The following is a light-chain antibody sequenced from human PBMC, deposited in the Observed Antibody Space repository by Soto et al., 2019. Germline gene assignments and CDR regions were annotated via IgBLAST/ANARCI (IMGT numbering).Light chain of an antibody. CDR3: AAWDDSLNGVV. Sequence: QAVVTQPPSASGTPGQRVTISCSGSTSNIGSKTVNWYQQVPGTAPKLLIYGNNQRPSGVPDRFSGSKSGTSASLAITGLQSEDEADYSCAAWDDSLNGVVFGGGTKLTVL. CDR2: GNN. V-gene: IGLV1-44*01. J-gene: IGLJ2*01. CDR1: TSNIGSKT.